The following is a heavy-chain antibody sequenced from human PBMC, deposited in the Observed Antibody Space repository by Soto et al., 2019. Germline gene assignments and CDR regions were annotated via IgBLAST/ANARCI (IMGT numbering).Heavy chain of an antibody. V-gene: IGHV3-11*01. Sequence: QVQLVESGGGLVKPGGSLRLSCVASGFTFSDYYMSWIRQAPGKGLEWVSYISSSGSTIYYADSVKGRFTISRDNAKNSLYLQMNSLRAEDTAVYSCARECVDTPMVTYHYYYGMDVWGQGTAVTVSS. CDR3: ARECVDTPMVTYHYYYGMDV. J-gene: IGHJ6*02. D-gene: IGHD5-18*01. CDR1: GFTFSDYY. CDR2: ISSSGSTI.